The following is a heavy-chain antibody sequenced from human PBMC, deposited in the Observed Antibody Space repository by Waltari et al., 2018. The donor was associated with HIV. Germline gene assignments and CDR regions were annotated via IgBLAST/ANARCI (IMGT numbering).Heavy chain of an antibody. J-gene: IGHJ4*02. D-gene: IGHD1-26*01. CDR1: GFTVSSNY. CDR2: IKSKTDGGTT. V-gene: IGHV3-15*01. Sequence: EVQLVESGGGLVQPGGSLRLSCAASGFTVSSNYMSWVRQAPGKGLEWGGRIKSKTDGGTTDYAAPVKGRFTISRDDSKNTVNLQMNSLKTEDTAVYYCTTDLWEGDTLNRNCWGQGTLVTVSS. CDR3: TTDLWEGDTLNRNC.